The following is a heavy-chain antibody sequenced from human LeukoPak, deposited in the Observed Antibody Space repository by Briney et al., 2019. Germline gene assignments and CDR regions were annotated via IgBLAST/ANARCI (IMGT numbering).Heavy chain of an antibody. D-gene: IGHD6-13*01. CDR1: GFTFSDYY. J-gene: IGHJ5*02. CDR3: ARDLEQQMVLGRFDP. V-gene: IGHV3-11*01. Sequence: PGGSLRLSCAASGFTFSDYYMNWIRQAPGKGREWISYISGSGNTIYQADSVKGRFTISRDNAKNSLFLQMNSLRADDTAVYYSARDLEQQMVLGRFDPWGQGTLVIVSS. CDR2: ISGSGNTI.